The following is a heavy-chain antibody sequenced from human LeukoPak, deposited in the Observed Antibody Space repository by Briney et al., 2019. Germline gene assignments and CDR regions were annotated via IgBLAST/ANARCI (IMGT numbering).Heavy chain of an antibody. D-gene: IGHD3-22*01. CDR3: ARDLKHYYDSSGYYRPLMTDAFDI. CDR1: GASLSGYY. Sequence: SETLSLTCTVSGASLSGYYWTWIRQPPGKGLEWIGYNSYSRSTNYNPSLKSRVTISVDTSKNQFSLKLNSVTAADTAVYYCARDLKHYYDSSGYYRPLMTDAFDIWGQGTMVTVSS. J-gene: IGHJ3*02. CDR2: NSYSRST. V-gene: IGHV4-59*01.